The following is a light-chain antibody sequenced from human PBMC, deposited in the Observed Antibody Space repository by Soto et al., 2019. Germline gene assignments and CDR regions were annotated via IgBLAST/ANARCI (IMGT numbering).Light chain of an antibody. V-gene: IGKV3-11*01. J-gene: IGKJ1*01. CDR1: QSVRTY. CDR2: DAS. CDR3: HQRNEWPWT. Sequence: EIVLTQSPVTLSLSPGERATLSCRASQSVRTYLAWYQVKPGQAPRLLIYDASRRASGVPGRFSGSGSGTDFTLTISSLQSEDFAVYYCHQRNEWPWTFGQGTKVEIK.